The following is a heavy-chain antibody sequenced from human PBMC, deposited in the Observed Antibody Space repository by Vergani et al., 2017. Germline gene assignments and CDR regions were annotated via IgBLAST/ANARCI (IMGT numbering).Heavy chain of an antibody. Sequence: QVQLQESGPGLVKPSETLSLTCTVSGYSISSGYYWGWIRQPPGKGLEWIGSIYHSGSTYYNPSLKSRVTISVDTSKNQFSLKLSSVTAADTAVYYCARGVVSXMDVWGQGTTVTVS. J-gene: IGHJ6*02. CDR2: IYHSGST. CDR1: GYSISSGYY. CDR3: ARGVVSXMDV. V-gene: IGHV4-38-2*02. D-gene: IGHD3-10*01.